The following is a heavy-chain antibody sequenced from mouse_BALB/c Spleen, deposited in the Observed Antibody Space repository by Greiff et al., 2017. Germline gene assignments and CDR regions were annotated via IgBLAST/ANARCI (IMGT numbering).Heavy chain of an antibody. CDR2: IWRGGST. D-gene: IGHD2-14*01. J-gene: IGHJ4*01. CDR1: GFSLTSYG. Sequence: QVQLQQSGPSLVQPSQSLSITCTVSGFSLTSYGVHWVRQSPGKGLEWLGVIWRGGSTDYNAAFMSRLSITKDNSKSQVFFKMNSLQADDTAIYYCAGYYRSLPYAMDYWGQGTSVTVSS. V-gene: IGHV2-5-1*01. CDR3: AGYYRSLPYAMDY.